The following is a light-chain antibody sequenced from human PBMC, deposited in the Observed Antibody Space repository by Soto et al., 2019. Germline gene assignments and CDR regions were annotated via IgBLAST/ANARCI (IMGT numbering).Light chain of an antibody. CDR2: EVS. CDR3: SSYTSSSTLV. J-gene: IGLJ1*01. V-gene: IGLV2-14*01. Sequence: SALTQPASVSGSPGQSITISCTGTSSDVGGYNYVSWYQQHPGKAPKLMIYEVSNRPSGVSKRFSGSKSGNTASLTISGLQAEDEADYCSSYTSSSTLVFGTGTKVTVL. CDR1: SSDVGGYNY.